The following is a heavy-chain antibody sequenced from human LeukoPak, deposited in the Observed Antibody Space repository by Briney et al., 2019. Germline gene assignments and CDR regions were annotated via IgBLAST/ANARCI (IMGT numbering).Heavy chain of an antibody. D-gene: IGHD3-22*01. V-gene: IGHV3-23*01. Sequence: GGSLRLSCAASGFTFSTYVMSWVRQAPGKGLEWVSAISGSGGSTNYADSVKGRFTISRDNSKNTLYLQLNSLRADDTAVYYCAKMSAGRNYDSNAHPYWGHGTLVTVSS. CDR3: AKMSAGRNYDSNAHPY. J-gene: IGHJ4*01. CDR2: ISGSGGST. CDR1: GFTFSTYV.